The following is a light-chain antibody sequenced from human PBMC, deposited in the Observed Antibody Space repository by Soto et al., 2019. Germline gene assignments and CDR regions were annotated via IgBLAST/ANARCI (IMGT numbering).Light chain of an antibody. CDR2: DTS. Sequence: VVLPQYHSTLSVSPGEGATVSCRASQGIDDTLAWYQHKPGQTPRLLIYDTSTRATGVPARFSGSRSGPEFTLTINSLQSEDFAMYYCQPYNSWPLTFGGGTNVDIK. CDR1: QGIDDT. CDR3: QPYNSWPLT. J-gene: IGKJ4*01. V-gene: IGKV3-15*01.